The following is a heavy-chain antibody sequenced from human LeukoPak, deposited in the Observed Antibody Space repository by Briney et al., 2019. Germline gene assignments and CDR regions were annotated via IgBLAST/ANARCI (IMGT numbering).Heavy chain of an antibody. CDR2: IKGDGSET. Sequence: PGGSLRLSCRASGFNFSPYWMSWVRQAPGKGPEWVANIKGDGSETFYVNSVEGRFTISRDNAKSSLFLQMNSLSADDTAVYYCAKDLDYWGQGTLVTVSS. CDR1: GFNFSPYW. J-gene: IGHJ4*02. CDR3: AKDLDY. V-gene: IGHV3-7*04.